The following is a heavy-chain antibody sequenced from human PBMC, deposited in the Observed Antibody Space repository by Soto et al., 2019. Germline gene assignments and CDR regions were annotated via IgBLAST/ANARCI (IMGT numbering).Heavy chain of an antibody. CDR3: ASGGENYYFMDF. V-gene: IGHV3-33*01. Sequence: PGGSLRLSCAASGFTFSSYGMHWVRQAPGKGLEWVAVIWYDGSNKYYADSVKGRFTISRDNSKNTLYLQMNSLRAEDTAVYYCASGGENYYFMDFCGKGSTVTVYS. CDR2: IWYDGSNK. J-gene: IGHJ6*03. CDR1: GFTFSSYG.